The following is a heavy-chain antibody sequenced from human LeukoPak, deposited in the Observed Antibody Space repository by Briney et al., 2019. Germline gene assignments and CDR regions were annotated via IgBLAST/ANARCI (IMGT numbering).Heavy chain of an antibody. CDR2: ISSSSSYI. CDR3: ARYREAVAGTDFDY. Sequence: GGALRLSCAASGFAFSTYSMNWVRQAPGKGLEWVSSISSSSSYIYYADSVKGRSTISRDNAKNSLYLQMNSLRAEDTAVYYCARYREAVAGTDFDYWGQGTLVTVSS. J-gene: IGHJ4*02. D-gene: IGHD6-19*01. V-gene: IGHV3-21*01. CDR1: GFAFSTYS.